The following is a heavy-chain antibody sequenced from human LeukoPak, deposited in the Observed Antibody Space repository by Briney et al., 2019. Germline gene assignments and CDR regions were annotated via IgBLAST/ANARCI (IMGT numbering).Heavy chain of an antibody. V-gene: IGHV1-2*02. D-gene: IGHD5-18*01. CDR3: ARVRWIPRGEFDY. Sequence: ASVKVSCKASGYTFTGYYMHWVRQAPGQGLEWMGWINPNSGGTNYAQKFQGRVTMTRDTSISTAYMELSRLRSDDTAVYYCARVRWIPRGEFDYWGRGTLVTVSS. CDR1: GYTFTGYY. J-gene: IGHJ4*02. CDR2: INPNSGGT.